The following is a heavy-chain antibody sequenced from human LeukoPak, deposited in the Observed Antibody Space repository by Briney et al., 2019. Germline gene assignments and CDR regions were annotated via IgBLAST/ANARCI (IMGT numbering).Heavy chain of an antibody. D-gene: IGHD3-22*01. Sequence: PGGSLRLSCAASGFTFSSYWMSWVRQAPGKGLEWVANIKQDGSEKYYVDSVKGRFTISRDNAKNSLYLQMNSLRAEDTAVYYCARDGWYYDSSGFYWGQGTPVTVSS. CDR3: ARDGWYYDSSGFY. CDR1: GFTFSSYW. CDR2: IKQDGSEK. V-gene: IGHV3-7*01. J-gene: IGHJ4*02.